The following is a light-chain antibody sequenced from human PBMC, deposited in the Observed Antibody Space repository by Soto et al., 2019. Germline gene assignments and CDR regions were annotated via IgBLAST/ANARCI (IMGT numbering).Light chain of an antibody. Sequence: DSVLMQSPGTLALSPGERSPLSCRARQSVSSNHLAWYQQKHGQAPRLXIYGGSSRATGIQVRFSGSGSETDFTLTITRMEPEDFAVYYCQQYSSSRTFGQGTKVDI. J-gene: IGKJ1*01. V-gene: IGKV3-20*01. CDR3: QQYSSSRT. CDR1: QSVSSNH. CDR2: GGS.